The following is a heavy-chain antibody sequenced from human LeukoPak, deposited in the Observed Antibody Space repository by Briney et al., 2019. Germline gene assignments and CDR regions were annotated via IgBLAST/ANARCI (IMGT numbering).Heavy chain of an antibody. CDR1: GFTFSDHH. Sequence: AGGSLRLSCAASGFTFSDHHMDWVRQAPGKGLEWVGRSRNKVNSYTTEYAASVKGRFTFFRDDSKNSLYLQMNSLRAEDTAVYYCVRETRYFAHTIGDYWGQGTLVTVSS. CDR2: SRNKVNSYTT. J-gene: IGHJ4*02. CDR3: VRETRYFAHTIGDY. D-gene: IGHD3-9*01. V-gene: IGHV3-72*01.